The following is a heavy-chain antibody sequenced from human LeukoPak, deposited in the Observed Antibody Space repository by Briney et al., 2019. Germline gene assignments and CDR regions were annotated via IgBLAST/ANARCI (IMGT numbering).Heavy chain of an antibody. J-gene: IGHJ6*03. Sequence: SETLSLTCTVSGGSISSGGYYWSWIRQPPGKGLEWIGYIYTSGSTNYNPSLKSRVTISVDTSKNQFSLKLSSVTAADTAVYYCARQPNYVRDYMDVWGKGTTVTVSS. D-gene: IGHD3-16*01. CDR1: GGSISSGGYY. CDR3: ARQPNYVRDYMDV. CDR2: IYTSGST. V-gene: IGHV4-61*08.